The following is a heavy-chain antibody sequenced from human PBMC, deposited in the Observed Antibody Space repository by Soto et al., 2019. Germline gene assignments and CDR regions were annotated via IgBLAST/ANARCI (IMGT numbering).Heavy chain of an antibody. V-gene: IGHV4-61*01. D-gene: IGHD5-18*01. J-gene: IGHJ4*02. CDR3: ARVKGYSYGYDPRYYFDY. CDR2: MYNSESS. CDR1: GGSVSSGSYY. Sequence: TSETLSLTCTVSGGSVSSGSYYWSWIRQPPGKGLEWIGYMYNSESSNYNPSLKSRVTISVDTSKSQFSLKLSSMTAADTAVYYCARVKGYSYGYDPRYYFDYWGQGTLVTVSS.